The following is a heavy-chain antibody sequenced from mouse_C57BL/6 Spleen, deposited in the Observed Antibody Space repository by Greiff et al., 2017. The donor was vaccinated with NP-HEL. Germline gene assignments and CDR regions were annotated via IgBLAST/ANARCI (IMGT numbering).Heavy chain of an antibody. CDR2: IDPSDSYT. CDR3: AHYGGFAY. D-gene: IGHD1-2*01. V-gene: IGHV1-50*01. Sequence: QVQLQQSGAELVKPGASVKLSCKASGYTFTSYWMQWVKQRPGQGLEWIGEIDPSDSYTNYNQKFKGKATLTVDTSSSTAYMQLSSLTSEDSAVYYCAHYGGFAYWGQGTRVTVSA. J-gene: IGHJ3*01. CDR1: GYTFTSYW.